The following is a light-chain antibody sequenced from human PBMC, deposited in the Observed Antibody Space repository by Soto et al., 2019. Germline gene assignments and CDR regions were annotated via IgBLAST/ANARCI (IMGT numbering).Light chain of an antibody. J-gene: IGKJ2*01. CDR2: DAS. CDR3: QQRSNRPPTMYT. V-gene: IGKV3-11*01. Sequence: EIVLTQSPATLSLSPGERATLSCRASQSVSSYLAWYQQKPGQAPRLLIYDASNRATGIPARFSGSGSGTDFTLTICSLEPEDFAVYYCQQRSNRPPTMYTFGQGTKLEIK. CDR1: QSVSSY.